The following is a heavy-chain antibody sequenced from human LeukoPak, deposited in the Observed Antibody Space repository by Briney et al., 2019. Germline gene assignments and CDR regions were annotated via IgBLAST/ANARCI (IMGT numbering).Heavy chain of an antibody. Sequence: PGGSLRLSCAASGFTFSGYTMNWVRQAPGKGLEWVSSISSSSSFIYYADSVKGRFTISRDNAKKSLYLQMNSLRAEDTAVYYCARVQKTGVRSRWLQPVAKRYYFDYWGQGTLVSVSS. CDR1: GFTFSGYT. J-gene: IGHJ4*02. D-gene: IGHD5-24*01. CDR3: ARVQKTGVRSRWLQPVAKRYYFDY. CDR2: ISSSSSFI. V-gene: IGHV3-21*01.